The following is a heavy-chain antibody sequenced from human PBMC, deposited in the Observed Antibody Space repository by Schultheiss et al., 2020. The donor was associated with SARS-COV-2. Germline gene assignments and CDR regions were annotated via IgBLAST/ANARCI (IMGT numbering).Heavy chain of an antibody. D-gene: IGHD2-8*01. CDR1: GGSFSGYY. V-gene: IGHV4-34*01. CDR2: INHSGST. Sequence: SETLSLTCAVYGGSFSGYYWSWIRQPPGKGLEWIGEINHSGSTNYNPSLKSRVTISVDTSKNQFSLKLRSVTAADTAVYYCAREGYCTNGGCSYFDYWGQGTLVTVSS. J-gene: IGHJ4*02. CDR3: AREGYCTNGGCSYFDY.